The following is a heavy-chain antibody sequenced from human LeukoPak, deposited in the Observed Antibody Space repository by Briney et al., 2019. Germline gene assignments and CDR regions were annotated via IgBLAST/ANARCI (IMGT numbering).Heavy chain of an antibody. CDR3: ARLAVAGHFDH. J-gene: IGHJ4*02. V-gene: IGHV4-31*03. CDR1: GGSISSGGYY. D-gene: IGHD6-19*01. CDR2: IYYSGST. Sequence: SETLSLTCTVSGGSISSGGYYWSWIRQHPGKGLEWIGYIYYSGSTYYNPSLKSRVTISVDTSKNQFSLKLSSVTAADTAVYFCARLAVAGHFDHWGQGTLVTVSS.